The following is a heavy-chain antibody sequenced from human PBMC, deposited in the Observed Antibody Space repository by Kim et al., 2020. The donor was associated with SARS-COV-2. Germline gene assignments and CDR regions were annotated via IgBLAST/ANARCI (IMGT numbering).Heavy chain of an antibody. Sequence: GGSLRLSCTASGFTFGDYAMSWFRQAPGKGLEWVGFIRSKAYGGTTEYAASVKGRFTISRDDSKSIAYLQMNSLKTEDTAVYYCTSLGYYYDSSGYYYRNAFDIWGQGTMVTVSS. CDR1: GFTFGDYA. CDR2: IRSKAYGGTT. D-gene: IGHD3-22*01. CDR3: TSLGYYYDSSGYYYRNAFDI. V-gene: IGHV3-49*03. J-gene: IGHJ3*02.